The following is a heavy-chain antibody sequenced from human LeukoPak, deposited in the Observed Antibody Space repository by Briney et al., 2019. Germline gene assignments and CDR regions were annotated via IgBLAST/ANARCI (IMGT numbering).Heavy chain of an antibody. CDR1: GFXFSTYS. D-gene: IGHD3-10*01. Sequence: GGSLGLSCEASGFXFSTYSISWVRQAPGKGLEWLSSITSSSSYIYYSDSVKGRFTISRDNAKSSLYLQMNSLRAEDTAVYYCARAVGNYGSGSFSQYYFDYWGQGTLVTVSS. J-gene: IGHJ4*02. V-gene: IGHV3-21*01. CDR3: ARAVGNYGSGSFSQYYFDY. CDR2: ITSSSSYI.